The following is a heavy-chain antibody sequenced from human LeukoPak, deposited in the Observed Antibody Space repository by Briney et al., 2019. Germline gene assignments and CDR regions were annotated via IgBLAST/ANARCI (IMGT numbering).Heavy chain of an antibody. CDR1: GFTFSSYV. D-gene: IGHD2-8*01. V-gene: IGHV3-48*03. CDR3: ARASGVSVPAGY. CDR2: ISSSGSTI. Sequence: GGSLRLSCVASGFTFSSYVINWVRQAPGKGLEWISHISSSGSTIYYADFLRGRFTISRDNAKNSVYLQMNSLRAEDTAVYYCARASGVSVPAGYWGQGTLVTVSS. J-gene: IGHJ4*02.